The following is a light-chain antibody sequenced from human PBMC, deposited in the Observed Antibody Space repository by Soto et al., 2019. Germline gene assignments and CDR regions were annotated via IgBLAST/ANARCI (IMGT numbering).Light chain of an antibody. V-gene: IGLV2-8*01. J-gene: IGLJ3*02. CDR3: SSFVAGNNYWV. CDR2: EVT. Sequence: QSALTQPPSASGSPGRSVTISCTGTSSDVGGYDYVSWFQQHPGKAPKLIIYEVTKRPSGVPDRFSASESGNTASLTVSGLQAEDEADYYCSSFVAGNNYWVFGGGTKLTVL. CDR1: SSDVGGYDY.